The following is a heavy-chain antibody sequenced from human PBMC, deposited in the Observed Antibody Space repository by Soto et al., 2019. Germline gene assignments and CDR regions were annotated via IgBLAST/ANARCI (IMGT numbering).Heavy chain of an antibody. CDR3: ARDGGEYGDYDY. Sequence: GASVKVSCKASGYTFTGYYMHWVRQVPGQGLEWMGWINSRTGVTNYAQKFQGWVTMTRDTSISTAYMEVSRLKSDDTAVYYCARDGGEYGDYDYWGQGTRVTVSS. CDR2: INSRTGVT. CDR1: GYTFTGYY. D-gene: IGHD4-17*01. V-gene: IGHV1-2*04. J-gene: IGHJ4*02.